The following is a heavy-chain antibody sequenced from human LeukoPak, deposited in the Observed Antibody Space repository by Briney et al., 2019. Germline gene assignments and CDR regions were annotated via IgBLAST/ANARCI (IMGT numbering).Heavy chain of an antibody. J-gene: IGHJ3*02. CDR3: ARDLRPIVGAPDAFDI. CDR1: GYTFNTYG. Sequence: GASVKVSCKASGYTFNTYGITWVRQAPGQGLEWMGWISPYNGNTNYAQKFQGRVTLTTDTSTSTAYMELRSLRSDDTAVYYCARDLRPIVGAPDAFDIWGQGTMVTVSS. D-gene: IGHD1-26*01. V-gene: IGHV1-18*01. CDR2: ISPYNGNT.